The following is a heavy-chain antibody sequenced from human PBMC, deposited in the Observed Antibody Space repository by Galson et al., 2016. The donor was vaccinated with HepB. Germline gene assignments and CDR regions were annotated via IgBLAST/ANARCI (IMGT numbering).Heavy chain of an antibody. CDR1: NGSFNDDY. J-gene: IGHJ4*02. CDR3: ARVTLTTGLADS. Sequence: SETLSLTCAVYNGSFNDDYWSWFRQPPGKGLEWIGEINRRGTTKNNPSLKGRVSISLDMSKKEVSLQLTSVTAADTAIYYCARVTLTTGLADSWGQGILVRGSS. V-gene: IGHV4-34*01. D-gene: IGHD4-17*01. CDR2: INRRGTT.